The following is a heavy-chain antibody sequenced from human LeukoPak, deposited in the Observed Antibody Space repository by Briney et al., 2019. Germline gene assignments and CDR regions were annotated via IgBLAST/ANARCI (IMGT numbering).Heavy chain of an antibody. Sequence: ASVKVSCKASGYTFTSYGISWVRQAPGQGLEWMGWISAYNGNTNYAQKLQGRVTMTTDTSTSTAYMELRSLRSDDPAVYYCARDPRGPGYCSGGSCYLGYWGQGTLVTVSS. D-gene: IGHD2-15*01. J-gene: IGHJ4*02. CDR2: ISAYNGNT. V-gene: IGHV1-18*01. CDR1: GYTFTSYG. CDR3: ARDPRGPGYCSGGSCYLGY.